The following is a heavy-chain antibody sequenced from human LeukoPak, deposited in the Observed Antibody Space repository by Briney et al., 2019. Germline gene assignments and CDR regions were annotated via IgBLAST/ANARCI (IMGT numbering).Heavy chain of an antibody. D-gene: IGHD1-26*01. Sequence: PSQTLSLTCTVSSGSISTSNYYWGWVRQPPGKALEWIGNIFYSWSTYYSPSLKSRVTISVDTSKNQFSLKLSSVTAADTAVYYCARSGIVGATYWFDPWGQGTLVTVSS. CDR2: IFYSWST. CDR3: ARSGIVGATYWFDP. J-gene: IGHJ5*02. V-gene: IGHV4-39*07. CDR1: SGSISTSNYY.